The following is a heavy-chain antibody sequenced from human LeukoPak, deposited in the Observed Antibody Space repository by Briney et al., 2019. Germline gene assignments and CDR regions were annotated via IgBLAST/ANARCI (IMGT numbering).Heavy chain of an antibody. CDR1: GFTFSSYW. J-gene: IGHJ6*02. V-gene: IGHV3-74*01. CDR2: INSDGSST. Sequence: GGSLRLSCAASGFTFSSYWMHWVRQAPGKGLVWVSRINSDGSSTSYADSVKGRFTISRDNAKNTLYLQMNSLRAEDTAVYYCARGLNYYGSGSYYYYYGMDVWGQGTTVTVSS. D-gene: IGHD3-10*01. CDR3: ARGLNYYGSGSYYYYYGMDV.